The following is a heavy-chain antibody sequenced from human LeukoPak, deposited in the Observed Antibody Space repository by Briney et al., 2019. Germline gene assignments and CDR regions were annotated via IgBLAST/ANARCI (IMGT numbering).Heavy chain of an antibody. Sequence: SETLSLTCTVSGGSISSYYWSWIRQPPGKGLEWIGYIYYSGSTYYNPSLKSRVTISVDTSKNQFSLKLSSVTAADTAVYYCARARMTTKLNWFDPWGQGTLVTVSS. V-gene: IGHV4-59*12. J-gene: IGHJ5*02. D-gene: IGHD4-11*01. CDR2: IYYSGST. CDR1: GGSISSYY. CDR3: ARARMTTKLNWFDP.